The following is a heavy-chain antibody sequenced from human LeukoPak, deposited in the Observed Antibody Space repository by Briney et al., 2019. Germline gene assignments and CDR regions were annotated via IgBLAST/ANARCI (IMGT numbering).Heavy chain of an antibody. J-gene: IGHJ6*02. Sequence: GASVKVSCKASGYTFTSYYMHWVRQAPGQGLEWMGIINPSGGSTSYAQKFQGRVTMTRDTSTSTAYMELRSQRSDDTAVYYCPRGLDLSPITYYYYGMDVWGQGTTVTVSS. V-gene: IGHV1-46*01. CDR2: INPSGGST. CDR1: GYTFTSYY. D-gene: IGHD1-20*01. CDR3: PRGLDLSPITYYYYGMDV.